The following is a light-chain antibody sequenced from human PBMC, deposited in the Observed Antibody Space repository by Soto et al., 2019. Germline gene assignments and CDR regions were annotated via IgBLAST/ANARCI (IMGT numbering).Light chain of an antibody. CDR3: MKALQSPRT. V-gene: IGKV2-28*01. CDR1: QRLLHSNGYNY. CDR2: LGS. J-gene: IGKJ2*01. Sequence: DVVMTQSPLSLPVTPGEPASISCNSSQRLLHSNGYNYLDWYLQRPGQSPQLLIYLGSNRASGVPDRFSGSGSGTDFTLKISRAEAEDVGVYYCMKALQSPRTFGQGTKLEIK.